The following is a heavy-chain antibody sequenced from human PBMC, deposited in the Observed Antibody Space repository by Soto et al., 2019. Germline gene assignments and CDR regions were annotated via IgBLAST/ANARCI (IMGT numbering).Heavy chain of an antibody. CDR2: ISGSGSST. CDR3: AKRLGWELFQHFDS. CDR1: GFTFINYA. Sequence: GGSLRLSCAASGFTFINYAMSWVRQAPGRGLEWVSAISGSGSSTYYADYVKGRFTISRDNSKNTLYLQMNSLRAEDTAVYYCAKRLGWELFQHFDSWGQGTLVTVSS. V-gene: IGHV3-23*01. D-gene: IGHD1-26*01. J-gene: IGHJ4*02.